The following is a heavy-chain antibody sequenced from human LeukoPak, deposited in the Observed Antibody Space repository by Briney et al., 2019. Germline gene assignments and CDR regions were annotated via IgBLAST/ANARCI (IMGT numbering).Heavy chain of an antibody. J-gene: IGHJ2*01. CDR2: FYYSGST. CDR1: GGSISGYY. V-gene: IGHV4-59*01. D-gene: IGHD4-23*01. Sequence: ASETLSLTCTVSGGSISGYYYNWIRQPPGKGLEWIGYFYYSGSTNYNPSLKSRVTISLDTSKNQFSLKLSSVTTADTAVYYCARSVVTLYWYFDLWGRGTLVTVSS. CDR3: ARSVVTLYWYFDL.